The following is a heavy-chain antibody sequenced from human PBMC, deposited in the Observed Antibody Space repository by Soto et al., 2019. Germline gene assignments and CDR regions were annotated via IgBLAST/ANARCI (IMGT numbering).Heavy chain of an antibody. CDR3: AKELIEMTAIYGY. CDR2: ISPSGGTT. V-gene: IGHV3-23*01. CDR1: GFTFSSYG. Sequence: GGSLRLSCAASGFTFSSYGLTWIRQAPGKGLEWVSSISPSGGTTYYADSVRGRFTISRDDSQNTLFLHMQSLKGDDTAVYYCAKELIEMTAIYGYWGQGTLVTVS. J-gene: IGHJ4*02. D-gene: IGHD2-21*02.